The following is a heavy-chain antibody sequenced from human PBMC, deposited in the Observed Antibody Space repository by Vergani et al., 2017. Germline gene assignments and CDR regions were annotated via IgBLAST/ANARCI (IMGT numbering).Heavy chain of an antibody. CDR3: ARSQVDYWYFDL. CDR1: GYSIGSGFY. CDR2: IHNRGKT. J-gene: IGHJ2*01. V-gene: IGHV4-38-2*01. Sequence: QVRLEESGPGLVKPSETLSLTCSVSGYSIGSGFYWAWIRQSPWEGVQWLTSIHNRGKTYHNPSLKSRVSVSLDTSKNRFSLNLTSVTATDTAVYYCARSQVDYWYFDLWGPGALVTVSS.